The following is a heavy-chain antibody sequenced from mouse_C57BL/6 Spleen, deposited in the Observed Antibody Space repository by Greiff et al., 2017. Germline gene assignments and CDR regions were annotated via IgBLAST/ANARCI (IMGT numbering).Heavy chain of an antibody. Sequence: QVQLQQSGAELARPGASVKLSCKASGYTFTSYGISWVKQRPGQGLEWIGEIDPGSGNTYYNEKFKGKATLTADKSSSTAYMELRSLTSEDSAVYFCGRGGTTVVAHYYAMDYWGQGTSVTVSS. CDR2: IDPGSGNT. CDR1: GYTFTSYG. CDR3: GRGGTTVVAHYYAMDY. V-gene: IGHV1-81*01. D-gene: IGHD1-1*01. J-gene: IGHJ4*01.